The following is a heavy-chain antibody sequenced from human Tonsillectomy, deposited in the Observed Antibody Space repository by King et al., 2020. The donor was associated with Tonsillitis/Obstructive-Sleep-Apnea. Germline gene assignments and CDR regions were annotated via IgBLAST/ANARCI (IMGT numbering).Heavy chain of an antibody. CDR2: IYPGDSDT. V-gene: IGHV5-51*01. CDR3: ASTLEDQLLPYFFDY. CDR1: GYSFTNYW. J-gene: IGHJ4*02. Sequence: QLVQSGAEVKKPGESLKISCKGSGYSFTNYWIGWVRQMPGKGLEWIGFIYPGDSDTRYSPSFQDLVTISADKSINTAYLQWGSLKASDTAMYYCASTLEDQLLPYFFDYWGQGTLVTVSS. D-gene: IGHD4-11*01.